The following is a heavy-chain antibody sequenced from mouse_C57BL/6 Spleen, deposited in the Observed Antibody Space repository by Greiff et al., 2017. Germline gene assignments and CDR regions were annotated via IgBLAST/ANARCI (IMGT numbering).Heavy chain of an antibody. V-gene: IGHV1-15*01. CDR2: IDPETGGT. Sequence: VQGVESGAELVRPGASVTLSCKASGYTFTDYEMHWVKQTPVHGLEWIGAIDPETGGTAYNQKFKGKAILTADKSSSTAYMELRSLTSEDSAVYYCTRAYGNYRYFDVWGTGTTVTVSS. J-gene: IGHJ1*03. CDR3: TRAYGNYRYFDV. D-gene: IGHD2-1*01. CDR1: GYTFTDYE.